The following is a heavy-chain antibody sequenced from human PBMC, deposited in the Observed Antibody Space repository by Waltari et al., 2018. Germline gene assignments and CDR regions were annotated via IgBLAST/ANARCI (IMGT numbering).Heavy chain of an antibody. D-gene: IGHD4-4*01. Sequence: QVQLVQSGAEVKKPGASVKVSCKASGYTFTSYDINWVRQATGQGLEWMGWKNPNSGNTGYAQKFQGRVTMTRNTSISTAYMELSSLRSEDTAVYYCARNRYSNYGFDPWGQGTLVTVSS. J-gene: IGHJ5*02. CDR3: ARNRYSNYGFDP. V-gene: IGHV1-8*01. CDR1: GYTFTSYD. CDR2: KNPNSGNT.